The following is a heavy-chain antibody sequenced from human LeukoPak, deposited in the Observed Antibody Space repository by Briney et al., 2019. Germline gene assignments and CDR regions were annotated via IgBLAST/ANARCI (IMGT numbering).Heavy chain of an antibody. CDR3: ARDLLGYDYHYMDV. V-gene: IGHV3-21*01. CDR2: ISSSSSYI. Sequence: GGSLRLSCAASGFTFSSYNMNWVRQAPGRGLDWVSSISSSSSYIYYADSVKGRFTISRDNAKNSLYLQMNSLRAEDTAVYYCARDLLGYDYHYMDVWGKGTTVTVSS. CDR1: GFTFSSYN. D-gene: IGHD3-22*01. J-gene: IGHJ6*03.